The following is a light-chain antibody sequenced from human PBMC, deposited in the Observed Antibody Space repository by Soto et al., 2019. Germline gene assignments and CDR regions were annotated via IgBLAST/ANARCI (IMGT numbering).Light chain of an antibody. Sequence: EIVLTQSPGTLSLSPGERATLSCRASQSFSSSYLAWYQQKPGQAPRLLIYGASSRATGIPDRFSGSGSGTDFTLTISRLEPEDFAVYYCQQYGSSSWTFGQGTKGDIK. J-gene: IGKJ1*01. CDR1: QSFSSSY. CDR3: QQYGSSSWT. CDR2: GAS. V-gene: IGKV3-20*01.